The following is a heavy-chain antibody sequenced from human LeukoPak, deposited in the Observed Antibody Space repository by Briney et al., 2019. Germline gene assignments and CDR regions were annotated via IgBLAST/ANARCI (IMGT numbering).Heavy chain of an antibody. CDR2: INHSGST. Sequence: SETLSLTCAVYGGSFSGYYWSWIRQPPGKGLEWIGEINHSGSTNYNPSLKSRVTISVDTSKNQFSLKLSSVTAADTAVYYCARGPVLEDTATELGYWSQGTLVTVSS. CDR1: GGSFSGYY. D-gene: IGHD5-18*01. CDR3: ARGPVLEDTATELGY. V-gene: IGHV4-34*01. J-gene: IGHJ4*02.